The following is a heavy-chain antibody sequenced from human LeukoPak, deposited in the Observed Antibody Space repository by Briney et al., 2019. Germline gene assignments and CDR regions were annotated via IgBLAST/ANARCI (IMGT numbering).Heavy chain of an antibody. J-gene: IGHJ5*02. V-gene: IGHV1-2*02. CDR3: ARAGFGVVVPAAIGWFDP. Sequence: GASVKVSCKASGYTFTGYYMHWVRQAPGQGLEWMGWINPNSGGTNYAQKFQGRVTMTRDTSISTAYMEVSRLRSDDTAAYYCARAGFGVVVPAAIGWFDPWGQGTLVTVSS. CDR2: INPNSGGT. D-gene: IGHD2-2*01. CDR1: GYTFTGYY.